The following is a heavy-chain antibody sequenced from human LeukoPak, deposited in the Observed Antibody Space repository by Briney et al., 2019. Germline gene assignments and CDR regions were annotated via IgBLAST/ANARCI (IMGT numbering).Heavy chain of an antibody. D-gene: IGHD3-22*01. CDR3: ARGRGYYDSSGYYYQWAIHHAFDY. J-gene: IGHJ4*02. V-gene: IGHV4-34*01. Sequence: SETLSLTCTVSGGSISSYYWSWIRQPPGKGLEWIGEINHSGSTNYNPSLKSRVTISVDTSKNQFSLKLSSVTAADTAVYYCARGRGYYDSSGYYYQWAIHHAFDYWGQGTLVTVSS. CDR1: GGSISSYY. CDR2: INHSGST.